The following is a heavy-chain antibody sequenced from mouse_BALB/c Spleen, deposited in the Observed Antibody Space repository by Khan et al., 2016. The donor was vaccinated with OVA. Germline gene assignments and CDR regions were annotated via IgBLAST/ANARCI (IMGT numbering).Heavy chain of an antibody. Sequence: EVQLQQSGPELVKPGASVKISCKTSGYTFTEYTLHWVKQSPGKSLEWIGDINPKNGVTSYNQKFKGKATLTVDKSSSTAYMEFRRLTSEDSAVYYCARDAVRYWGQGTSVTVSA. V-gene: IGHV1-18*01. J-gene: IGHJ4*01. CDR3: ARDAVRY. D-gene: IGHD2-14*01. CDR1: GYTFTEYT. CDR2: INPKNGVT.